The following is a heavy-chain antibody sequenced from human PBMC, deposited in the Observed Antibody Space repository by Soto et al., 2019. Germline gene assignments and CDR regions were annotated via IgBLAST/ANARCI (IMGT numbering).Heavy chain of an antibody. CDR3: ARGGEGPLAETYYYYYGMDV. D-gene: IGHD7-27*01. CDR1: GGTFSSYT. CDR2: IIPILGIA. Sequence: ASVKVSCKASGGTFSSYTISWVRQAPGQGLEWMGRIIPILGIANYAQKFQGRVTITADKSTSTAYMELSSLRSEDTAVYYCARGGEGPLAETYYYYYGMDVWGQGTTVTVSS. J-gene: IGHJ6*02. V-gene: IGHV1-69*02.